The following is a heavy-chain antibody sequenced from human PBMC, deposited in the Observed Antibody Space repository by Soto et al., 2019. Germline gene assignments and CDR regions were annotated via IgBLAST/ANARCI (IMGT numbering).Heavy chain of an antibody. J-gene: IGHJ6*03. CDR2: INSDGSST. CDR3: ARGGSVSPPYYRIPVHYYYMDV. CDR1: GFTFSSYW. D-gene: IGHD4-4*01. V-gene: IGHV3-74*01. Sequence: EVQLVESGGGLVQPGGSLRLSCAASGFTFSSYWMHWVRQAPGKGLVWVSRINSDGSSTSYADSVKGRFTISRDNAKNTLYLQMNSLRAEDTAVYYCARGGSVSPPYYRIPVHYYYMDVWGKGTTVTVSS.